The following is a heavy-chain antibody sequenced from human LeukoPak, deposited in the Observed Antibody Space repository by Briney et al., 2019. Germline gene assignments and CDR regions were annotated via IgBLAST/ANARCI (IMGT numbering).Heavy chain of an antibody. J-gene: IGHJ4*02. D-gene: IGHD3-10*01. CDR2: ISYDGSNK. CDR3: ASVQKFGELSFDY. V-gene: IGHV3-30*14. CDR1: GFTFSSYA. Sequence: GGSLRLSCAASGFTFSSYAMHWVRQAPGKGLEWVAVISYDGSNKYYADSVKGRFTISRDNSKNTLYLQMNSLRAEDTAVYYCASVQKFGELSFDYWGQGTLVTVSS.